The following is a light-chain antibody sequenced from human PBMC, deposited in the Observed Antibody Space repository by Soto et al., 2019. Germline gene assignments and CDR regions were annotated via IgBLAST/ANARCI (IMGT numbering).Light chain of an antibody. CDR1: TSDVGNDNY. Sequence: QSVLSQPASVVGTAVQSITISCTVTTSDVGNDNYVAWFQQHAGKPLKLLIYEVTNRPSGVSNRFSGSKAHITASLTISGLQAEDAADYYCSSYTTNTTHVFGTGTKVTVL. CDR2: EVT. J-gene: IGLJ1*01. V-gene: IGLV2-14*01. CDR3: SSYTTNTTHV.